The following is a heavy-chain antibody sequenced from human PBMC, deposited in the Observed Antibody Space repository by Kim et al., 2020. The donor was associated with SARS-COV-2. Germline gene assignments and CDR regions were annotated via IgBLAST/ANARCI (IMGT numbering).Heavy chain of an antibody. CDR3: ARGVGDMGLVPAARTYYYYGMDV. V-gene: IGHV4-34*01. J-gene: IGHJ6*02. CDR2: INHSGST. D-gene: IGHD2-2*01. CDR1: GGSFSGYY. Sequence: SETLSLTCAVYGGSFSGYYWSWIRQPPGKGLEWIGEINHSGSTNYNPSLKSRVTISVDTSKNQFSLKLSSVTAADTAVYYCARGVGDMGLVPAARTYYYYGMDVWGQGTTVTVSS.